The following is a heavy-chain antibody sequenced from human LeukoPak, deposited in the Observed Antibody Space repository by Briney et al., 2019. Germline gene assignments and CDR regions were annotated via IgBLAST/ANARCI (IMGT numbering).Heavy chain of an antibody. J-gene: IGHJ6*02. CDR1: GYTFTSYD. Sequence: WASVKVSCKASGYTFTSYDINWVRQATGQGLEWMGWMNPNSGNTGYAQKFQGRVTMTRNTSISTAYMELSSLRSEDTAVYYCARGRPYSSGWYVVSYYYYGMDVWGQGTTVTVSS. V-gene: IGHV1-8*01. CDR2: MNPNSGNT. D-gene: IGHD6-19*01. CDR3: ARGRPYSSGWYVVSYYYYGMDV.